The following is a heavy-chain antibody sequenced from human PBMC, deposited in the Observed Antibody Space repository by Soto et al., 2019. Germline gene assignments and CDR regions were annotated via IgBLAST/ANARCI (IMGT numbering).Heavy chain of an antibody. CDR3: ARAVWFGEVNYYYGMDV. J-gene: IGHJ6*02. CDR1: GGSISSYY. CDR2: IYYSGST. V-gene: IGHV4-59*01. D-gene: IGHD3-10*01. Sequence: PSETLSITCTVSGGSISSYYCSWIRQPTGKGLEWIGYIYYSGSTNYNPSLKSRVTISVDTSKNQFSLKLSSVTAADTAVYYCARAVWFGEVNYYYGMDVWGQGTTVTVSS.